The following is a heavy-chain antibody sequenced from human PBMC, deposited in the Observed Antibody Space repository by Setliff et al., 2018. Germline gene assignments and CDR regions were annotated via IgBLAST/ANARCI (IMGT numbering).Heavy chain of an antibody. CDR1: GFTFSSSS. Sequence: GGSLRLSCAASGFTFSSSSMTWVRQAPGKGLEWVSAINSGGSSTYYADSVKGRFTISRDNSKNTLYLQMNSLRAEDTAVYHCARDLVGATADFWGRGTLVTVSS. V-gene: IGHV3-23*01. CDR2: INSGGSST. J-gene: IGHJ4*02. D-gene: IGHD1-26*01. CDR3: ARDLVGATADF.